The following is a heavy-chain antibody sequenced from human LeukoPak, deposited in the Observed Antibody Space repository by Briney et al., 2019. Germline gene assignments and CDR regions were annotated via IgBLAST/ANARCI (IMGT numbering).Heavy chain of an antibody. CDR3: ARDDGSATMGFDS. J-gene: IGHJ4*02. Sequence: SVKVSFKASGTTFSRSAISWVRQAPGQGLEWMGGVIPILGTTNYAQKFRDRVSITTDESTSTAYMEVTSLRSVDTAVYYCARDDGSATMGFDSWGQGTLVSVSS. V-gene: IGHV1-69*05. D-gene: IGHD1-26*01. CDR1: GTTFSRSA. CDR2: VIPILGTT.